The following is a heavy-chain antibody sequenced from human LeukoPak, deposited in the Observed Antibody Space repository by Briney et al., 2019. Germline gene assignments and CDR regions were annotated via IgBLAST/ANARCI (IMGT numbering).Heavy chain of an antibody. CDR2: IYNSGST. D-gene: IGHD6-19*01. V-gene: IGHV4-4*07. CDR3: ARAGSSGWYGMGNNWFDP. CDR1: GGSISSYY. J-gene: IGHJ5*02. Sequence: SETLSLTCTVSGGSISSYYWSWIRQPAGKGLEWIGRIYNSGSTNYNPSLKSRVTISVDTSKNQFSLKLSSVTAADTAVYYCARAGSSGWYGMGNNWFDPWGQGTLVTVSS.